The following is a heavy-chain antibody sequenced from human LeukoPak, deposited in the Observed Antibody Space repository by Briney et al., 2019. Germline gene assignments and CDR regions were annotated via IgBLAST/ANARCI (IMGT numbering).Heavy chain of an antibody. CDR2: ISSSSSYI. J-gene: IGHJ6*02. CDR1: GFTFSSYS. Sequence: KPGGSLRLSCAASGFTFSSYSMNWVRQAPGKGLEWVSSISSSSSYIYYADSVKGRFTISRDNAKNSLYLQMNSLRAEDTAVYYCAREDIVVVPAATGGYYYGMDVWGQGTTVTVSS. V-gene: IGHV3-21*01. D-gene: IGHD2-2*01. CDR3: AREDIVVVPAATGGYYYGMDV.